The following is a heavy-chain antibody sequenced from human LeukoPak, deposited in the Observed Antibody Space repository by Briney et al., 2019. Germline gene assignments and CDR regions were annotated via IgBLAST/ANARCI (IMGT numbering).Heavy chain of an antibody. J-gene: IGHJ4*02. V-gene: IGHV4-59*01. CDR2: IYYSGST. D-gene: IGHD6-13*01. CDR3: ARGRGDSSSPFDY. CDR1: GGSFSGYY. Sequence: PSETLSLTCAVYGGSFSGYYWSWIRQPPGKGLEWLGCIYYSGSTNYNPSLKSRVTISVDASKNQFSLRLSSVTAADTAVYYCARGRGDSSSPFDYWGQGTLVTVSS.